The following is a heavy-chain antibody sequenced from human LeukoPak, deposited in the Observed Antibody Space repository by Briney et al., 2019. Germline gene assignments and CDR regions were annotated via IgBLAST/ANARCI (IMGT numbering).Heavy chain of an antibody. V-gene: IGHV4-59*01. CDR1: GGSISSYY. D-gene: IGHD1-26*01. CDR2: IYYSGST. CDR3: ASRLVGARYGFDY. Sequence: PSETLSLTCSVSGGSISSYYWSWIRQPPGKGLEWIGYIYYSGSTNYNPSLKSRVTISVDTSKNQFSLKLSSVTAADTAVYYCASRLVGARYGFDYWGQGTLVTVSS. J-gene: IGHJ4*02.